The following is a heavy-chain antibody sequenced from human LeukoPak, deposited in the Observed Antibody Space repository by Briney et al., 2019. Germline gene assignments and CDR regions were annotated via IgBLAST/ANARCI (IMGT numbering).Heavy chain of an antibody. CDR1: GGSLSGNY. V-gene: IGHV4-34*01. Sequence: ASETLSLTCAVHGGSLSGNYWSWLREPPGKGLRWIGQGTHDGVTTYNPCLKSRVTISVDTPRNQVSLKVTSLTAADTAVYYCARGLNILDYWGQGTLVTVSS. CDR2: GTHDGVT. CDR3: ARGLNILDY. J-gene: IGHJ4*02.